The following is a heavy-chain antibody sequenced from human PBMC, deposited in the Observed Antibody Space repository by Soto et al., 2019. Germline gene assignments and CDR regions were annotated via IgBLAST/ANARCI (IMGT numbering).Heavy chain of an antibody. J-gene: IGHJ3*02. CDR2: IWHDGSNK. Sequence: QVQLVESGGGVVQPARSLRLSCLASGFTFSGYGMHWVRQAPGKGLEWVGIIWHDGSNKDYADSVKGRFTISRDNSKNTLYLQMNSLRAEDTAVYYCAIEIAVAGTSDAFDIWGRGTMVTVSS. D-gene: IGHD6-19*01. CDR3: AIEIAVAGTSDAFDI. CDR1: GFTFSGYG. V-gene: IGHV3-33*01.